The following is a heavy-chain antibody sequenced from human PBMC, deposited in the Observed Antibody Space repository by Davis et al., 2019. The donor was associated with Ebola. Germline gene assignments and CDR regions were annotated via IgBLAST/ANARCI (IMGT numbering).Heavy chain of an antibody. V-gene: IGHV3-30*03. CDR2: ISYDGSNK. CDR3: AGWAQNWFDP. J-gene: IGHJ5*02. Sequence: GESLKISCAASGFTFSSYGMHWVRQAPGKGLEWVAVISYDGSNKYYADSVKGRFTISRDNSKNTLYLQMNSLRAEDTAVYYCAGWAQNWFDPWGQGTLVTVSS. CDR1: GFTFSSYG.